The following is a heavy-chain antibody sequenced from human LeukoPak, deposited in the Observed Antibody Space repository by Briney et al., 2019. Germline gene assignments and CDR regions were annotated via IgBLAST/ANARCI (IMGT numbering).Heavy chain of an antibody. CDR1: GYNLSELS. CDR3: ATKPGGSGDY. Sequence: GASVKVSCKVSGYNLSELSMHWVRQSPGKGLEWMGGFDVAETDTIYAQKFQGRVTMTEDTSTDTAYMELNSLSSEDTAVYYCATKPGGSGDYWGQGTLVTVSS. J-gene: IGHJ4*02. D-gene: IGHD1-1*01. CDR2: FDVAETDT. V-gene: IGHV1-24*01.